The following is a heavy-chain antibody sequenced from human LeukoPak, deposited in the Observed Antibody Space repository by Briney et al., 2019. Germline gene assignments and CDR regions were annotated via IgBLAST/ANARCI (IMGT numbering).Heavy chain of an antibody. Sequence: GGSLRPSCTASGFTFSSYLMHWVRQAPGKGLVWVSHINSDESSTSYADSVKGRFTISRDNAKNTLYLQMNSLRAEDTAVYYCARTTYTYAYPDYWGQGAMGALSS. D-gene: IGHD3-16*01. CDR1: GFTFSSYL. CDR2: INSDESST. J-gene: IGHJ4*02. V-gene: IGHV3-74*01. CDR3: ARTTYTYAYPDY.